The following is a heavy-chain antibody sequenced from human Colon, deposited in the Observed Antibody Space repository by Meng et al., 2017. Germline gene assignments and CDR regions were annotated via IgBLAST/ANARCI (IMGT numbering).Heavy chain of an antibody. D-gene: IGHD3-22*01. CDR1: GGSISRSDW. J-gene: IGHJ4*02. Sequence: QVQLQESGPELVKPSETLSLTCAVSGGSISRSDWWSWVRQPPGKGLEWIGETSHSGSTNYSPSLKSRVTISLDKSKNQLSLKLNSVTAADTAVYYCASSDYYRSDYWGQGTLVTVSS. CDR3: ASSDYYRSDY. V-gene: IGHV4-4*02. CDR2: TSHSGST.